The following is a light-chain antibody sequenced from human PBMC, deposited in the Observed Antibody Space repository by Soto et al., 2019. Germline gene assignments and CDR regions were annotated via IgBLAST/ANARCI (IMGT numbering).Light chain of an antibody. CDR3: QQLNNYPRT. CDR2: AAS. Sequence: IQLTQSPSSLSASVGDRVTITCRASQGITSYLAWYQQKPGKAPKLLIYAASNLQSGVPSRFSGSGSGTDFILTINSLQPEDFATYYCQQLNNYPRTFGHGTKVDIK. J-gene: IGKJ3*01. V-gene: IGKV1-9*01. CDR1: QGITSY.